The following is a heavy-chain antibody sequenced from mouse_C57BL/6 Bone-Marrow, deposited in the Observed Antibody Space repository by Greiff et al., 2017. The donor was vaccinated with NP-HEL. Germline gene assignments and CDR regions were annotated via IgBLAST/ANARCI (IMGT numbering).Heavy chain of an antibody. J-gene: IGHJ4*01. Sequence: EVKVVESGGGLVKPGGSLKLSCAASGFTFSSYAMSWVRQTPEKRLEWVATISDGGSYTYYPDNVKGRFTISRDNAKNNLYLQMSHLKSEDTAMYYCAREDDYDGDYAMDYWGQGTSVTVSS. D-gene: IGHD2-4*01. V-gene: IGHV5-4*01. CDR3: AREDDYDGDYAMDY. CDR1: GFTFSSYA. CDR2: ISDGGSYT.